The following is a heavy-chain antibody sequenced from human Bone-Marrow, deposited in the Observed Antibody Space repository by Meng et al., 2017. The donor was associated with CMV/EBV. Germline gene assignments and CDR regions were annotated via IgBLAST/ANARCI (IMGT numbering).Heavy chain of an antibody. V-gene: IGHV3-48*04. CDR1: GFTFSTYG. CDR3: ARRGGVIALINTRHFDY. Sequence: GESLKISCAASGFTFSTYGMNWVRQAPGEGLEWISYIDGSSGAIYYADSVKGRFPISRDNARNSLYLQMNSLRAEDTAVYYCARRGGVIALINTRHFDYWGQGTLVTVSS. J-gene: IGHJ4*02. D-gene: IGHD2-8*01. CDR2: IDGSSGAI.